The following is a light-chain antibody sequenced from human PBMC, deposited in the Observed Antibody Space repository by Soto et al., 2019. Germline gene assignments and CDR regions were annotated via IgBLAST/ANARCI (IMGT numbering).Light chain of an antibody. CDR2: GAS. V-gene: IGKV3-20*01. Sequence: EIVLTQSPGTLSLSPGERATLSCRTSETVRSSNLAWYQQKPGQAPTVLIYGASSRATGIPDRFSGSGSGTDFTLTISRLEPEDFAMYYCQQYGSSPRTFGQGTKV. CDR1: ETVRSSN. CDR3: QQYGSSPRT. J-gene: IGKJ1*01.